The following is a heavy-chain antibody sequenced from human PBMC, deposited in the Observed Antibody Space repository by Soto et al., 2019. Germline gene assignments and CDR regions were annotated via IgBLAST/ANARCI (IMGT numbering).Heavy chain of an antibody. CDR3: GKGVAGARTGLGIDV. D-gene: IGHD6-19*01. CDR2: ISGNSGSI. J-gene: IGHJ6*02. Sequence: EVQLVESGGGLVQPGRSLRLYCAASGFTFDDYAMHWVRQAPGKGLEWVSGISGNSGSIGYADSVKGRFTISRDNAKNSLHLQMNSLRAEDTALYYCGKGVAGARTGLGIDVWGQGTTVTVSS. CDR1: GFTFDDYA. V-gene: IGHV3-9*01.